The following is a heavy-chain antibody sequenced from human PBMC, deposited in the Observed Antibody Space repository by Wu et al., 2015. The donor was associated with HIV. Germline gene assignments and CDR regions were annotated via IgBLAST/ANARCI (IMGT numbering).Heavy chain of an antibody. V-gene: IGHV1-69*18. CDR2: IVPISGTA. D-gene: IGHD4-23*01. Sequence: QVQLVQSRAGVKKPGASLKVSCKASGYTFTTYYIHWVRQAPGHGLEWMGRIVPISGTANYAQKFQGRVAITADESTSTAELSSLRSDDTAVYYCARDLXGVRGNPVYYGMDVWGQGTKVTVSS. CDR1: GYTFTTYY. CDR3: ARDLXGVRGNPVYYGMDV. J-gene: IGHJ6*02.